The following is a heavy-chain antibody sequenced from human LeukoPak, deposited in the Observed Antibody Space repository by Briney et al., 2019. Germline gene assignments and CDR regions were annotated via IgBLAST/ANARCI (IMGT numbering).Heavy chain of an antibody. CDR3: AKGATTLYYYYYYMDV. D-gene: IGHD1-7*01. J-gene: IGHJ6*03. CDR2: FSGSGGST. V-gene: IGHV3-23*01. Sequence: GGPLTLSCAASGFTLSNYAMSWVRQAPGKGLEGISGFSGSGGSTYYADSVKGRFTIPRDNSKNTLYPQMNSLRAEDTAVYYCAKGATTLYYYYYYMDVWGKGTTVTISS. CDR1: GFTLSNYA.